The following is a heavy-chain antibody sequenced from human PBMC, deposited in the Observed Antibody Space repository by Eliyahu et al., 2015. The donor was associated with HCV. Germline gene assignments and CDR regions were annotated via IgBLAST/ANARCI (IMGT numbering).Heavy chain of an antibody. V-gene: IGHV3-23*04. Sequence: VQLEESGGGLVQPGGXLXLSCTAPGFTFFSSYAMSWVRQAPGKGLEWVSGTTGSGGSTYYADSVKGRFTISRDNSKNTLYLQMDSLRADDTAAYYCVREIRFLESYWGQGTLVTVSS. D-gene: IGHD3-3*01. CDR3: VREIRFLESY. CDR1: GFTFFSSYA. CDR2: TTGSGGST. J-gene: IGHJ4*02.